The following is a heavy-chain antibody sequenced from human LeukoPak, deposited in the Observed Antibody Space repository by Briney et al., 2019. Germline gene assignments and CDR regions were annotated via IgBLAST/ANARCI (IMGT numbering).Heavy chain of an antibody. D-gene: IGHD6-19*01. V-gene: IGHV3-21*01. CDR3: ARTLSQWLAEYYFDY. CDR2: ISSSSSYI. Sequence: GGSLRLSCAAAGFTFSSYSMNWVRQAPGKGLEWVSSISSSSSYIYYADSVKGRFTISRDNAKNSLYLQMNSLRAEDTAVYYCARTLSQWLAEYYFDYWGQGTLVTVSS. CDR1: GFTFSSYS. J-gene: IGHJ4*02.